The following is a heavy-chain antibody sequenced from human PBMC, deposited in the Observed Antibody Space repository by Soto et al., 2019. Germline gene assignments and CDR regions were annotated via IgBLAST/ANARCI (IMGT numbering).Heavy chain of an antibody. D-gene: IGHD2-15*01. Sequence: GGSLRLSCAASGFTFDDCAMHGGRQAPAKGLEWVSGIRWDSGSIDYADSVKGRFTISRDNAKNCLYLQMNSLRAEDTALYYCSKLDSVGNWFSSWGQGTLVTVSS. V-gene: IGHV3-9*01. CDR3: SKLDSVGNWFSS. J-gene: IGHJ5*01. CDR2: IRWDSGSI. CDR1: GFTFDDCA.